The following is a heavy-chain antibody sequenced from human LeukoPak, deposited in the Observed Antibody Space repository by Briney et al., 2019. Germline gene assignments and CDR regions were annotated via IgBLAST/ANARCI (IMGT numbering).Heavy chain of an antibody. J-gene: IGHJ4*02. CDR3: ARVSTAVSLAIDS. Sequence: GGSLRLSCAASGVTLSRCSMNWVRQAPGKGLEWISYISSSGNIYYADSVKGRFTISRDNAKNSLYLQMNSLRDEDTAVYYCARVSTAVSLAIDSWGQGTLVTVST. CDR2: ISSSGNI. D-gene: IGHD6-13*01. V-gene: IGHV3-48*02. CDR1: GVTLSRCS.